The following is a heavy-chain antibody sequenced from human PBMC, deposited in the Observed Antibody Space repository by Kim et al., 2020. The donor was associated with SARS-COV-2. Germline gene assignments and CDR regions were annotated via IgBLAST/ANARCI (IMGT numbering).Heavy chain of an antibody. CDR3: ARAMFSTAGMLNDY. Sequence: SVKVSCKASGGTFSSYANSWVRQAPGQGLEWMGGIIPIFGTANYAQKFQGRVTITADESTSTAYMELSSLRSEDTAVYYCARAMFSTAGMLNDYWGQGTLVTVSS. J-gene: IGHJ4*02. CDR1: GGTFSSYA. V-gene: IGHV1-69*13. D-gene: IGHD2-2*01. CDR2: IIPIFGTA.